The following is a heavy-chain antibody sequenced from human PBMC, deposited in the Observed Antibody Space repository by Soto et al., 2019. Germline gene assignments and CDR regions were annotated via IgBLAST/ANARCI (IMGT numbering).Heavy chain of an antibody. CDR2: DSHIGGGT. D-gene: IGHD1-1*01. V-gene: IGHV3-23*01. Sequence: LRLSCVGSGFTLKNNGMYWVRQAPGKGLEWVSGDSHIGGGTFYRDSVKGRFIISRDNSKNTLYLQMNSLIAEDTAVYYCAKDSSVAGTMSHYYYYYGMDVWGQGTTVTVSS. CDR1: GFTLKNNG. J-gene: IGHJ6*02. CDR3: AKDSSVAGTMSHYYYYYGMDV.